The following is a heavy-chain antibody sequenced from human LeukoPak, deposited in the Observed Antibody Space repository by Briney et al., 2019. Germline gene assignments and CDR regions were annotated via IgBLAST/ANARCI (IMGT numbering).Heavy chain of an antibody. J-gene: IGHJ4*02. D-gene: IGHD6-6*01. CDR1: GGSISNYY. CDR2: IYSSGNT. V-gene: IGHV4-59*08. Sequence: SETLSLTCTVSGGSISNYYWSWIRQPPGKGLEWIAYIYSSGNTNYNPSLKGRVTISVDTSKNQFSLKLNSVTAADTAIYYCARHTYARPFDSWGQGTLVTVSS. CDR3: ARHTYARPFDS.